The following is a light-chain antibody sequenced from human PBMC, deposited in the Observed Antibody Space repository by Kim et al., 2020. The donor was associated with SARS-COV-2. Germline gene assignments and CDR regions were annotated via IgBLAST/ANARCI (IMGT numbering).Light chain of an antibody. CDR3: QQCYNYPRT. J-gene: IGKJ1*01. CDR1: QSVSTN. Sequence: VSPGERATLSCRASQSVSTNLAWYQQKPGQAPRLLIHSASTRATGIPDRFSGSGSGTEFTLTISGLQPEDFAVYFCQQCYNYPRTFGQGTKVDIK. CDR2: SAS. V-gene: IGKV3-15*01.